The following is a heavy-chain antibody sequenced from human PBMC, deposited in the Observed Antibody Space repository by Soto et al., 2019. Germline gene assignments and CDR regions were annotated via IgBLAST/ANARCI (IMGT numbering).Heavy chain of an antibody. CDR2: IRSKAYGGTT. Sequence: GGSLRLSCTASGFTFGDYAMSWFRQAPGKGLEWVGFIRSKAYGGTTEYAASVKGRFTISRDDSKSIAYLQMNSLKTEDTAVYYCTRVKSPVTTFFGDVSVDYWGQGTLVTVSS. CDR3: TRVKSPVTTFFGDVSVDY. D-gene: IGHD4-4*01. CDR1: GFTFGDYA. V-gene: IGHV3-49*03. J-gene: IGHJ4*02.